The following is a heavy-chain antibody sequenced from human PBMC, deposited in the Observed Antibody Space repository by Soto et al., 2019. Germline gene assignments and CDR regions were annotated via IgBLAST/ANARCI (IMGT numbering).Heavy chain of an antibody. V-gene: IGHV3-23*01. J-gene: IGHJ4*02. CDR3: ARESEDLTSNFDY. CDR1: GFTFSSYA. Sequence: EVQLLESGGALVHPGGSLRLSCAASGFTFSSYAMSWVRQAPGRGLEWVSAISGSGRTTYYADSVKGRFTISRDNSKNTLSLQVNSLRAEDTALYYCARESEDLTSNFDYWGQGTLVTVSS. CDR2: ISGSGRTT.